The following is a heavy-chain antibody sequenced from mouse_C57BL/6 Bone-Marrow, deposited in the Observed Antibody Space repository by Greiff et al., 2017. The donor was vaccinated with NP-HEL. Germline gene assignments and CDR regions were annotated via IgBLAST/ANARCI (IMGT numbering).Heavy chain of an antibody. CDR1: GFTFSSYA. D-gene: IGHD1-1*01. CDR3: AREMGDYYGSSYGWFAY. V-gene: IGHV5-4*01. J-gene: IGHJ3*01. CDR2: ISDGGSYT. Sequence: EVMLVESGGGLVKPGGSLKLSCAASGFTFSSYAMSWVRQTPEKRLEWVATISDGGSYTYYPDNVKGRFTISRDNAKNNLYLQMSHLKSEDTAMYYCAREMGDYYGSSYGWFAYWGQGTLVTVSA.